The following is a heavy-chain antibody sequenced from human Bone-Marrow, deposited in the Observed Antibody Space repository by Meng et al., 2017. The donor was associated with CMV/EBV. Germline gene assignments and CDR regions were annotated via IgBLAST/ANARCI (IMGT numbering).Heavy chain of an antibody. Sequence: SETLSLTCTVSGGSISSYYWSWIRQPPGKGLEWIGYIYYSGSTNYNSSLESRVTISVDTSKNQFSLKVSSVTAADTAVYYCARGDEGMIRGVVPVWGQGTTVTVSS. CDR3: ARGDEGMIRGVVPV. CDR2: IYYSGST. D-gene: IGHD3-10*01. CDR1: GGSISSYY. J-gene: IGHJ6*02. V-gene: IGHV4-59*12.